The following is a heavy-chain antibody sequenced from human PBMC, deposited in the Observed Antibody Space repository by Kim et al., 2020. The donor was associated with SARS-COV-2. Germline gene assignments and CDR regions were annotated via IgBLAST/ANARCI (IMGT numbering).Heavy chain of an antibody. CDR3: ARADDFALDY. Sequence: KDSAGSVTGRFTISRDNSKSTLYLRMKSLRAEETALYDCARADDFALDYWGQGTLVTVSS. D-gene: IGHD3-3*01. V-gene: IGHV3-30*01. J-gene: IGHJ4*02. CDR2: K.